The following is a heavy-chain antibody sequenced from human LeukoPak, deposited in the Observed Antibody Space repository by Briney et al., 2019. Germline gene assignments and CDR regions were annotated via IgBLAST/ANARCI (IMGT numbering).Heavy chain of an antibody. D-gene: IGHD1-26*01. CDR1: GFTVSSNY. CDR3: ARDKEERSDAFDI. J-gene: IGHJ3*02. CDR2: IYSGGST. V-gene: IGHV3-66*02. Sequence: GGSLRLSCAASGFTVSSNYMSWVRQAPGKGLEWVSVIYSGGSTYYADSVKGRFTISRDNSKNTLYLQMNSLRAEDTAVYYCARDKEERSDAFDIWGQGTMVTVSS.